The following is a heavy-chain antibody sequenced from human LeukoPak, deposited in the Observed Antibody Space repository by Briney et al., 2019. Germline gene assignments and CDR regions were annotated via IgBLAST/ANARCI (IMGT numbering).Heavy chain of an antibody. D-gene: IGHD2-15*01. CDR1: GFTFSSYA. CDR3: AKVASGGNCYQCDY. J-gene: IGHJ4*02. Sequence: PGGSLRLSCVASGFTFSSYAMNWVRQAPGKGLEWVSVVSVSGDTAYFADSVKGRFTISRDNSKNTLYLQMNTLRADDTAIYYCAKVASGGNCYQCDYWGQGTLVTVSS. V-gene: IGHV3-23*01. CDR2: VSVSGDTA.